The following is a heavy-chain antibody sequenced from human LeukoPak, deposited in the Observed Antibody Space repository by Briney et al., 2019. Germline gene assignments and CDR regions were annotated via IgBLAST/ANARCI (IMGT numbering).Heavy chain of an antibody. CDR1: GFTFTNHG. CDR2: IWHVGGDK. J-gene: IGHJ4*02. D-gene: IGHD6-19*01. Sequence: PGGSLRLSCAASGFTFTNHGMHWVRQAPGKGLEWVAGIWHVGGDKYYADSVKGRFTVSRDNSKNTLYLQMNSLRAEDTALYYCAKHAGSGWYSDLDYWGQGTLVTVSS. CDR3: AKHAGSGWYSDLDY. V-gene: IGHV3-33*06.